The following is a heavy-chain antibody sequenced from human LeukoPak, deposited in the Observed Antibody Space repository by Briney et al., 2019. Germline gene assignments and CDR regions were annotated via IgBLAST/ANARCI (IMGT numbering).Heavy chain of an antibody. Sequence: SVKVSCKASGYTFTGYYMHWVRQAPGQGLEWMGGIIPIFGTANYAQKFQGRVTITADKSTSTAYMELSSLRSEDTAVYYCARDDERSTMVRGVSPYWYFDLWGRGTLVTVSS. V-gene: IGHV1-69*06. CDR2: IIPIFGTA. CDR1: GYTFTGYY. D-gene: IGHD3-10*01. J-gene: IGHJ2*01. CDR3: ARDDERSTMVRGVSPYWYFDL.